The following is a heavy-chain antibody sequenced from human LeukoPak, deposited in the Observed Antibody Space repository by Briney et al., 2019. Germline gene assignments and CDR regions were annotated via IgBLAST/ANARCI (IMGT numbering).Heavy chain of an antibody. D-gene: IGHD4-11*01. V-gene: IGHV1-69*13. J-gene: IGHJ6*02. Sequence: SVKVSCKASGGTFNNYAINWVRQAPGQGLEWVGGIIPIYGTPHYAQKFQGRVTITADESTGTGYMELSSLRSEDTAVYYCARARNRNYYFHGVDVWGQGTTVTVSS. CDR1: GGTFNNYA. CDR2: IIPIYGTP. CDR3: ARARNRNYYFHGVDV.